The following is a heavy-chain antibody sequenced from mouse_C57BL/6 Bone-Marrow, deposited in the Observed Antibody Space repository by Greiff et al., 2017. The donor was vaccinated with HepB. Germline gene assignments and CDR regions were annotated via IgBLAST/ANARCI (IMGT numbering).Heavy chain of an antibody. J-gene: IGHJ1*03. CDR3: ASPSSLYYGYWYFDV. CDR2: IHPNSGST. D-gene: IGHD2-1*01. CDR1: GYTFTSYW. Sequence: VQLQQPGAELVKPGASVKLSCKASGYTFTSYWMHWVKQRPGQGLEWIGMIHPNSGSTNYNEKFKSKATLTVDKSSSTAYMQISSLTSEDSAVYYCASPSSLYYGYWYFDVWGTGTTVTVSS. V-gene: IGHV1-64*01.